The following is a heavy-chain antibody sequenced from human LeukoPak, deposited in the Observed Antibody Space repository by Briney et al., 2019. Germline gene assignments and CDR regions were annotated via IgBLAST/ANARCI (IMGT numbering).Heavy chain of an antibody. D-gene: IGHD3-16*02. CDR2: INHSGST. CDR1: GGSISRSSYY. CDR3: ARGPYCSSTSCSTDYVWGSYRFATGAFDI. J-gene: IGHJ3*02. Sequence: SETLSLTCSVSGGSISRSSYYWGWIRQPPGKGLEWIGEINHSGSTNYNPSLKSRVTISVDTSKNQFSLKLSSVTAADTAVYYCARGPYCSSTSCSTDYVWGSYRFATGAFDIWGQGTMVTVSS. V-gene: IGHV4-39*07.